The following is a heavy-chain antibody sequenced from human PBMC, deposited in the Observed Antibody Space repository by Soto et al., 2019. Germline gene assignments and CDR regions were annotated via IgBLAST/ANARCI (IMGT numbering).Heavy chain of an antibody. D-gene: IGHD1-26*01. Sequence: EVQLVESGGGLVQPGGSLRLSCAASGFTFSSYWMHWVRQAPGKGLVWVSRVNSDGSSTSYADSVKGRFTISRDNANNTLYLQMNRLRAEDTAVYYCAREGDYYYYGMDVWGQGTTVTVSS. V-gene: IGHV3-74*01. CDR3: AREGDYYYYGMDV. CDR1: GFTFSSYW. J-gene: IGHJ6*02. CDR2: VNSDGSST.